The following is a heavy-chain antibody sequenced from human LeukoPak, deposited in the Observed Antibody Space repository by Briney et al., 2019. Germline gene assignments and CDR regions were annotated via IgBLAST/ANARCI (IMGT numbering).Heavy chain of an antibody. V-gene: IGHV4-59*01. J-gene: IGHJ4*02. CDR1: GGSISSYH. D-gene: IGHD4-17*01. CDR3: ARGTVTTMYLDF. Sequence: KPSETLSLTCTVSGGSISSYHWSWIRQPPGKGLEWIGYIYYTGSTNYNPSLKSRVTISVDTSKNQFSLKLSSVTAADTAVYYCARGTVTTMYLDFWGQGTLVTVSS. CDR2: IYYTGST.